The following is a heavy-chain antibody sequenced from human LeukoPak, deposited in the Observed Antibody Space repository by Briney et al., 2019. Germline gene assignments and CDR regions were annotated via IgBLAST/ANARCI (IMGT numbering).Heavy chain of an antibody. Sequence: GGSLRLSCAASGFTFSSYAMHWVRQAPGKGLEYVSAISSNGGSTYYANSVKGRFTISRDNSKNTLYLQMGSLRAEDMALYYCARGRGDYSIDYYYYMDVWGKGTTVTVSS. D-gene: IGHD4-17*01. CDR1: GFTFSSYA. CDR2: ISSNGGST. J-gene: IGHJ6*03. V-gene: IGHV3-64*01. CDR3: ARGRGDYSIDYYYYMDV.